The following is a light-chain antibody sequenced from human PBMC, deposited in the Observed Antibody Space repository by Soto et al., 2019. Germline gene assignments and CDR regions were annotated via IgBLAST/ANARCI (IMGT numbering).Light chain of an antibody. J-gene: IGLJ1*01. V-gene: IGLV2-14*01. Sequence: QSVLTQPPSVSAAPGQKVTISCSGSSSDVGSYDYVSWYQQHPGKAPKLMIYEVSSRPSGVSDRFSGSKSSNTASLTISGLQAEDEADYYCSAYTSSNTVVFGVGTKVTVL. CDR2: EVS. CDR1: SSDVGSYDY. CDR3: SAYTSSNTVV.